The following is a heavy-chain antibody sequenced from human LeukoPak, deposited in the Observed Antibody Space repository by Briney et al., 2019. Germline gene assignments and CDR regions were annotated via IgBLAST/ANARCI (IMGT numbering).Heavy chain of an antibody. D-gene: IGHD3/OR15-3a*01. J-gene: IGHJ4*02. CDR3: ARFSRTGEGY. V-gene: IGHV3-7*01. CDR1: GFIFSSYW. CDR2: IKQDGSDK. Sequence: GGSLRLSCAASGFIFSSYWMSWVRQVPGKGLEWVANIKQDGSDKQYVDSVKGRFTISRDNAKNSLYLQMNSLRAEDTAVCYCARFSRTGEGYWGQGILVTVSS.